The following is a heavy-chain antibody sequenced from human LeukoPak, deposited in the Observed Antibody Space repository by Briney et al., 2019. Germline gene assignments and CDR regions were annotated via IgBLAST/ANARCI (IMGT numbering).Heavy chain of an antibody. V-gene: IGHV4-34*01. D-gene: IGHD2-2*01. Sequence: SETLSLTCAVYGGSFSGYYWSWIRQPPGKGLEWIGEINHSGSTNYNPSLKSRVTISVDTSKNQFSLKLSSVTAADTAVYYCAAPNLAAARGYYYYGMDVWGKGTTVTVSS. J-gene: IGHJ6*04. CDR3: AAPNLAAARGYYYYGMDV. CDR1: GGSFSGYY. CDR2: INHSGST.